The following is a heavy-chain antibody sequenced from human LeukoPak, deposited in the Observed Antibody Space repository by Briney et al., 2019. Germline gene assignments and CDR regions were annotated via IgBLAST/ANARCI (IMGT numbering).Heavy chain of an antibody. V-gene: IGHV3-48*04. D-gene: IGHD1-26*01. CDR3: ARITSGSYHNWFDP. Sequence: GGSPRLSCAASGFTFSSYWMSRVRQAPGKGLEWVSYISSSRTTIYYADSVKGRFTISRDNAKNSLYLQMNSLRAEDTAVYYCARITSGSYHNWFDPWGQGTLVTVSS. J-gene: IGHJ5*02. CDR2: ISSSRTTI. CDR1: GFTFSSYW.